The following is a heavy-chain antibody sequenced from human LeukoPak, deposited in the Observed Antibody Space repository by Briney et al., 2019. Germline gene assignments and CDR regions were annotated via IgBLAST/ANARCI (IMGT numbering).Heavy chain of an antibody. V-gene: IGHV1-2*02. CDR3: ARTDRFIEPFDY. D-gene: IGHD2-21*02. CDR2: INPNSGGT. Sequence: ASVKVSCKASGYSFTGYYMHWVRQAPGQGLEWMGWINPNSGGTKYAQKFQGRVTMTRDTSISTAYMELRRLRSDDTAVYYCARTDRFIEPFDYWGQGTLVTVSS. J-gene: IGHJ4*02. CDR1: GYSFTGYY.